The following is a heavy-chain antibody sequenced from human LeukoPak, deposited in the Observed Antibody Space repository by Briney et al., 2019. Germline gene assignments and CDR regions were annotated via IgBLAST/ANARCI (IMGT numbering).Heavy chain of an antibody. CDR3: ARDPRNVGLAP. V-gene: IGHV3-74*01. Sequence: GGSLRLSCVASGFSLSGYWMYWVRQAPGKGLMYISRNNGDGSTTNYADVVKGRFTMSRDNVKNTLYLQMSSLRVEDTAVYYCARDPRNVGLAPWGQGTLVTVSS. CDR1: GFSLSGYW. J-gene: IGHJ5*02. D-gene: IGHD2-15*01. CDR2: NNGDGSTT.